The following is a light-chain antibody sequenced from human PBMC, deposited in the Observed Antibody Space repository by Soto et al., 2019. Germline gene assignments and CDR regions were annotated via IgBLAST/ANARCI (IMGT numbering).Light chain of an antibody. CDR2: DVS. V-gene: IGLV2-11*01. CDR3: CSYADSFYV. Sequence: QSALTQPRSVSGSPGQSVTISCTGTNSDVGGYNFVSWYQQYPGKVPKLMIYDVSKRSSGVPDSFSGSKSGNTASLTISGLQAEDEADYYCCSYADSFYVFGSGTKLTVL. J-gene: IGLJ1*01. CDR1: NSDVGGYNF.